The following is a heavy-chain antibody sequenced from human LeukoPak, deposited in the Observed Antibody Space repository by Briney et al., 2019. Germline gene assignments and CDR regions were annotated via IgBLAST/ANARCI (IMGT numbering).Heavy chain of an antibody. D-gene: IGHD6-13*01. J-gene: IGHJ4*02. V-gene: IGHV3-74*01. CDR3: ATDSSTWYFDY. CDR2: INSDGRSI. Sequence: GGSLRLSCAASGFTFSNYWMHWVRQAPGKGLVRVSRINSDGRSIIYADSVEGRFTISRDNSKNTLYLQMNSLRAEDTAVYYCATDSSTWYFDYWGQGTQVTVSS. CDR1: GFTFSNYW.